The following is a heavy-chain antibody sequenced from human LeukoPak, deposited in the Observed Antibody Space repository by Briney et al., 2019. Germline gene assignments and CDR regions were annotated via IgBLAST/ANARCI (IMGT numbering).Heavy chain of an antibody. CDR3: AKSPDLATYYYDSSAYSLYFDY. Sequence: GASVKVSCKAFGYSFTGYYMHWVRQAPGQGPEWMGWISPNSGGTNYAQKFQGRVNMTRDTSISTAYMELSRLRSDDTAVYYCAKSPDLATYYYDSSAYSLYFDYWGQGTLVTVSS. D-gene: IGHD3-22*01. CDR1: GYSFTGYY. V-gene: IGHV1-2*02. CDR2: ISPNSGGT. J-gene: IGHJ4*02.